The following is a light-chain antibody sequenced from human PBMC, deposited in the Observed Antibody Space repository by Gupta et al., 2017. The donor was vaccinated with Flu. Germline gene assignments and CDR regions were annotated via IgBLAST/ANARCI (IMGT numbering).Light chain of an antibody. CDR3: QQDDASPYT. Sequence: EFVLTQSPGTLSSSPGERATLSCRASQSVRNNNLAWYQQNPGQAPRLLIYGASNRPGGIPDRFSGSGSGTDFTFTISSLETEDFAVYYCQQDDASPYTFGQGTKLEIK. V-gene: IGKV3-20*01. J-gene: IGKJ2*01. CDR2: GAS. CDR1: QSVRNNN.